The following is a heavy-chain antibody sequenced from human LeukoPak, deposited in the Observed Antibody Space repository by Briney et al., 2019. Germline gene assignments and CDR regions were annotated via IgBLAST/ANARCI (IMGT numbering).Heavy chain of an antibody. CDR2: ISSSSSTI. Sequence: GGSLRLSCAASGFIFSSYSMNWVRQAPGKGLEWVSYISSSSSTIYYADSVKGRFTISRDNAKNSLYLQMNSLRAEDTAVYSCARGADGVSSNSRGWFDPWGQGTLVTVSS. V-gene: IGHV3-48*01. CDR3: ARGADGVSSNSRGWFDP. J-gene: IGHJ5*02. D-gene: IGHD2-15*01. CDR1: GFIFSSYS.